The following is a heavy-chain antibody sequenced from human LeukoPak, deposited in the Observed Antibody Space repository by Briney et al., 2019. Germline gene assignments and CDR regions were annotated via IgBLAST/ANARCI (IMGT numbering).Heavy chain of an antibody. CDR3: AKELVKHWNYENMDV. CDR2: ISGSGGST. D-gene: IGHD1-7*01. CDR1: GFTFSSYA. J-gene: IGHJ6*03. V-gene: IGHV3-23*01. Sequence: GGSLRLSCAASGFTFSSYAVSWVRQAPGKGLEWVSAISGSGGSTYYADSVKGRFTISRDNSKNTLYLQMNSLRAEDTAVYYCAKELVKHWNYENMDVWGKGTTVTVSS.